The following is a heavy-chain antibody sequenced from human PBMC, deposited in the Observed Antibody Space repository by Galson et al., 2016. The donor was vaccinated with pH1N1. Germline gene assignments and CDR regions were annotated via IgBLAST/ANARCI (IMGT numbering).Heavy chain of an antibody. CDR1: GFTFSSYG. V-gene: IGHV3-30*18. Sequence: SLRLSCAASGFTFSSYGMHWVRQAPGKGLEWVAVISYDGSKKYYADSVKGRFTISRDNSKNTLYLQMNSLRAEDTAVYYCAKPIYGSGGFDPWGQGNLVTVSS. CDR3: AKPIYGSGGFDP. CDR2: ISYDGSKK. D-gene: IGHD3-10*01. J-gene: IGHJ5*02.